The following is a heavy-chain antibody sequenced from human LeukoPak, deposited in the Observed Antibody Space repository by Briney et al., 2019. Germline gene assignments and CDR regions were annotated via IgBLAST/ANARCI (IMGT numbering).Heavy chain of an antibody. D-gene: IGHD5-18*01. J-gene: IGHJ3*02. Sequence: SGTLSLTCAVSGGSISSSNWWSWVRQPPGKGLEWIGEIYHSGSTNYNPSLKSRVTISVDKSKNQFSLKLSSVTAADTAVYYCASLGYSYAGQDAFDIWGQGTMVTVSS. CDR1: GGSISSSNW. CDR2: IYHSGST. V-gene: IGHV4-4*02. CDR3: ASLGYSYAGQDAFDI.